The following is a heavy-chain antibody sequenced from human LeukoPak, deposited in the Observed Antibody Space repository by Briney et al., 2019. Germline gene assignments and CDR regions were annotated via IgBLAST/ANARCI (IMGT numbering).Heavy chain of an antibody. Sequence: PGGSLRLSCAASGFTFSSYGMHWVRQAPGKGLEWVAAIWYDGSNKYYADSVKGRFTISRDNSKNTLYLQMNSLRAEDTAVYYCAKEYIVVVTATYDYWGQGTLVTVSS. CDR1: GFTFSSYG. CDR2: IWYDGSNK. D-gene: IGHD2-21*02. J-gene: IGHJ4*02. CDR3: AKEYIVVVTATYDY. V-gene: IGHV3-33*06.